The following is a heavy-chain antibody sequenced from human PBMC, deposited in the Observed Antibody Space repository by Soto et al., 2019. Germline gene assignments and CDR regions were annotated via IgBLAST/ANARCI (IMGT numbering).Heavy chain of an antibody. D-gene: IGHD2-15*01. CDR2: INTSNDNK. V-gene: IGHV1-18*01. J-gene: IGHJ4*02. CDR3: ARDPGAASFDF. Sequence: QTTGEGLEWVGWINTSNDNKLYAQKLQGRLTLTTDTSTSTAYMDLTTLRSDDTAVYFCARDPGAASFDFWAQGTLVTVSS.